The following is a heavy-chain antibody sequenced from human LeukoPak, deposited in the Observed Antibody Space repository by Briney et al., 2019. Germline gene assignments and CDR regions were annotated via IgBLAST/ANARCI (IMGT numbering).Heavy chain of an antibody. D-gene: IGHD4-11*01. V-gene: IGHV4-38-2*01. J-gene: IGHJ4*02. CDR3: ARGIPTTGHDY. CDR1: GYSISSGYY. Sequence: SETLSLTCAASGYSISSGYYWGWIRQPPGKGLEWIGSVYHSGSTYYIPSLKSRVTISVDTSKNQFSLKVTSVTAADTAVYYCARGIPTTGHDYWGQGTLVTVSS. CDR2: VYHSGST.